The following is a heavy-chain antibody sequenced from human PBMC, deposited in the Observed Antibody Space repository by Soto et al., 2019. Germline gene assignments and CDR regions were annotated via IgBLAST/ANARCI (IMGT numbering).Heavy chain of an antibody. D-gene: IGHD2-2*01. V-gene: IGHV1-69*06. CDR3: ARDDIVVVPAATDYYYYYGMDV. CDR2: IIPIFGTA. J-gene: IGHJ6*02. Sequence: QVQLVQSGAEVKKPGSSVKVSCKASGGTFSSYAISWVRQAPGQGLEWMGGIIPIFGTANYAQKFQGRGTITADKSTSTAYMELSSLRSEDTAVYYCARDDIVVVPAATDYYYYYGMDVWGQGTTVTVSS. CDR1: GGTFSSYA.